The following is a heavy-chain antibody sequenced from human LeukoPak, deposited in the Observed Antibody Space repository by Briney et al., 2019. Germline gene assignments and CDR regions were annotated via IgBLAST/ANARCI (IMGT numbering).Heavy chain of an antibody. CDR2: ISSSSSYI. D-gene: IGHD1-1*01. J-gene: IGHJ6*03. CDR1: GFTFSSYS. CDR3: ARHDSFYYYYMDV. V-gene: IGHV3-21*01. Sequence: PGGSLRLSCAASGFTFSSYSMNWVRQAPGKGLEWVSSISSSSSYIYYADSVKGRFTISRDNAKNSLYLQMNSLRAEDTAVYYCARHDSFYYYYMDVWGKGTTVTVSS.